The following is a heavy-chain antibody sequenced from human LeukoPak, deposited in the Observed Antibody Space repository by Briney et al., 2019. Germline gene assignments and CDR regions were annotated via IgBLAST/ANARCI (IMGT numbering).Heavy chain of an antibody. CDR3: AREIPKGTFDY. D-gene: IGHD2-21*01. J-gene: IGHJ4*02. V-gene: IGHV4-59*01. CDR2: IYYSGST. CDR1: GGSISSYY. Sequence: SETLSLTCTVSGGSISSYYWSWIRQPPGKGLEWIGYIYYSGSTNYNPSLKSRVTISVDTSKNQFSLKLSSATAADTAVYYCAREIPKGTFDYWGQGTLVTVSS.